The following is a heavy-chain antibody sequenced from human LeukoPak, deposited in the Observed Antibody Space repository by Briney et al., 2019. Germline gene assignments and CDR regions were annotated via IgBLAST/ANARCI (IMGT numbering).Heavy chain of an antibody. D-gene: IGHD3-22*01. CDR3: ASQYYYDSSGYVY. V-gene: IGHV4-59*01. Sequence: SETLSLTCTVSGGSISSYYWSWIRQPPGTGLEWIGYIYYSGSTNYNPSLKSRVTISVDTSKNQFSLKLSSVTAADTAVYYCASQYYYDSSGYVYWGQGTLVTVSS. CDR1: GGSISSYY. CDR2: IYYSGST. J-gene: IGHJ4*02.